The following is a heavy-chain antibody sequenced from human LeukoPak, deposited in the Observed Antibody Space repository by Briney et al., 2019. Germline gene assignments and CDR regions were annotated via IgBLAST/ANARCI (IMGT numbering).Heavy chain of an antibody. CDR1: GFTFSSYS. D-gene: IGHD3-22*01. CDR3: ASRIRPDSSGYTLAH. V-gene: IGHV3-21*01. CDR2: ISSSSSYI. J-gene: IGHJ4*02. Sequence: NPGGSLRLSCAASGFTFSSYSMNWVRQAPGKGLEWVSSISSSSSYIYYADSVKGRFTISRDYAKNSLYLQMNSLRAEDTAVYYCASRIRPDSSGYTLAHWGQGTLVTVSS.